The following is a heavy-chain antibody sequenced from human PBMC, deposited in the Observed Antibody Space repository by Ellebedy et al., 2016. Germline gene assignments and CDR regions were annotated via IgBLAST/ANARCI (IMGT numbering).Heavy chain of an antibody. J-gene: IGHJ4*02. D-gene: IGHD6-6*01. V-gene: IGHV3-9*01. Sequence: GGSLRLSCAASGFTFDDYAMHWVRQAPGKGLEWVSGISWNSGSIGYADSVKGRFTISRDNAKNSLYLQMNSLRAEDTAVYYCARKYSSSQSLDYWGQGTLVTVSS. CDR2: ISWNSGSI. CDR1: GFTFDDYA. CDR3: ARKYSSSQSLDY.